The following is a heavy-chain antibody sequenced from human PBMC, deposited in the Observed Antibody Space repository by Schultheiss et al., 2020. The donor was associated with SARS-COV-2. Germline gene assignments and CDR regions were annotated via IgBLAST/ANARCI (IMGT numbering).Heavy chain of an antibody. CDR1: GGSISSYY. CDR3: AKDLRDAFDI. J-gene: IGHJ3*02. CDR2: IYYSGST. V-gene: IGHV4-59*01. Sequence: SETLSLTCTVSGGSISSYYWSWIRQPPGKGLEWIGYIYYSGSTNYNPSLKSRVTISVDTSKNQFSLKLSSVTAADTAVYYCAKDLRDAFDIWGQGTMVTVSS.